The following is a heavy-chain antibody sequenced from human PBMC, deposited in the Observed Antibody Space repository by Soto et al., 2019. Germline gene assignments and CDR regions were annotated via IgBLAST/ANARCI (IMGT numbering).Heavy chain of an antibody. CDR1: GFTFSSYG. CDR2: ISYDGSNK. CDR3: GKDGSSGWPYYYGMDV. Sequence: QVQLVESGGGVVQPGRSLRLSCAASGFTFSSYGMHWVRQAPGKGLEWVAVISYDGSNKYYADSVKGRFTISRDNSKNTLYLQMGSLRAEDTAVYYCGKDGSSGWPYYYGMDVWGQGTTVTVSS. J-gene: IGHJ6*02. V-gene: IGHV3-30*18. D-gene: IGHD6-19*01.